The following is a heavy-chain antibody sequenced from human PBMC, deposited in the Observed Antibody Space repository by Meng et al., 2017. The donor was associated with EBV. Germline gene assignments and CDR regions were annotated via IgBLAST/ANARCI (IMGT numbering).Heavy chain of an antibody. CDR1: GGTFSSYA. D-gene: IGHD6-13*01. CDR2: IIPIFGTA. J-gene: IGHJ4*02. V-gene: IGHV1-69*06. CDR3: ARAEIAAAGRLDY. Sequence: QWQLGQFWDGVKKPGSSVKVSCKASGGTFSSYAISWVRQAPGQGLEWMGGIIPIFGTANYAQKFQGRVTITADKSTSTAYMELSSLRSEDTAVYYCARAEIAAAGRLDYWGQGTLVTVSS.